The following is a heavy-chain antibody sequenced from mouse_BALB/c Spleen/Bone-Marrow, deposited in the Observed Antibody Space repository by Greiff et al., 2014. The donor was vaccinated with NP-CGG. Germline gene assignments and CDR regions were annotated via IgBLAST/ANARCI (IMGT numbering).Heavy chain of an antibody. Sequence: EVQLQQSGPELKKPGASVKISCKASGYSFTGYNMNWVKQNNGKSLEWIGNIDPYYGDVNYNQKFKDKATLTVDKSSSTAYMQLKSLTSEDSAVYYCARSGALYGNPLAFWGQGTLVTVSA. J-gene: IGHJ3*01. CDR3: ARSGALYGNPLAF. D-gene: IGHD2-1*01. V-gene: IGHV1-39*01. CDR1: GYSFTGYN. CDR2: IDPYYGDV.